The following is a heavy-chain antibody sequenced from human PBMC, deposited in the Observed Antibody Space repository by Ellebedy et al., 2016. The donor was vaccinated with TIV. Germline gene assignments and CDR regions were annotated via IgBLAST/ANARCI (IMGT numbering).Heavy chain of an antibody. CDR1: GGTFSSYA. V-gene: IGHV1-69*04. J-gene: IGHJ3*02. CDR3: ASVAGKDAFDI. CDR2: IIPILGIA. D-gene: IGHD6-19*01. Sequence: SVKVSXKASGGTFSSYAISWVRQAPGQGLEWMGRIIPILGIANYAQKFQGRVTITADKSTSTAYMELSSLRSEDTAVYYCASVAGKDAFDIWGQGTMVTVSS.